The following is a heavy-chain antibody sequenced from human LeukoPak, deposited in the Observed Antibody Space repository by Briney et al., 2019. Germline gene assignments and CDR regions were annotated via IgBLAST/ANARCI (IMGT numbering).Heavy chain of an antibody. D-gene: IGHD1-1*01. CDR3: AKATGTLGA. Sequence: PGGSLRLSCSASGFTFTTYGMNWVRQAPGKGLEWVSGIGGSGTRTYYADSVKGRFTISRDNSKNTLYLQMNSLTAEDTAVYYCAKATGTLGAWGQGTLVTVSS. CDR1: GFTFTTYG. CDR2: IGGSGTRT. J-gene: IGHJ5*02. V-gene: IGHV3-23*01.